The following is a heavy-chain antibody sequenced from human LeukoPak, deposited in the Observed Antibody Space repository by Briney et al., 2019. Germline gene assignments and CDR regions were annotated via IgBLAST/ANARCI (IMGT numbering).Heavy chain of an antibody. CDR1: GGTFSSYA. J-gene: IGHJ4*02. Sequence: ASVKVSCKASGGTFSSYAISWVRQAPGQGLEWMGRIIPIFGTANYAQKFQGRVTITTGESTSTAYMELSSLRSEDTAVYYCARENAYYYDSSGYSEYWGQGTLVTVSS. V-gene: IGHV1-69*05. CDR2: IIPIFGTA. CDR3: ARENAYYYDSSGYSEY. D-gene: IGHD3-22*01.